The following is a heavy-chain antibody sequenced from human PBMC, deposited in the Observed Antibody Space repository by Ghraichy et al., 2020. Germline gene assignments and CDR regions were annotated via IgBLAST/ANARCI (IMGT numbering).Heavy chain of an antibody. Sequence: LSLTCTVSGGSISSGGYYWSWIRQHPGKGLEWIGYIYYSGSTYYNPSLKSRVTISVDTSKNQFSLKLSSVTAADTAVYYCARVLATYYYYYMDVWGKGTTVTVSS. CDR2: IYYSGST. CDR3: ARVLATYYYYYMDV. CDR1: GGSISSGGYY. V-gene: IGHV4-31*03. D-gene: IGHD3-3*01. J-gene: IGHJ6*03.